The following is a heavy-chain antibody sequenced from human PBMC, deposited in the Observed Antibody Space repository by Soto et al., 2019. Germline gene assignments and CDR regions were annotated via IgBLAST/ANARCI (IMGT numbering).Heavy chain of an antibody. J-gene: IGHJ4*02. CDR1: GGSVSSGSYY. CDR3: TRYYDILTGPDY. CDR2: IYYSGST. Sequence: KPSETLSLTCTVSGGSVSSGSYYWSWIRQPPGKGLEWIGYIYYSGSTNYNPSLKSRVTISVDTSENQFSLKLSSVTAADTAVYYCTRYYDILTGPDYWGQGTLVTVYS. V-gene: IGHV4-61*01. D-gene: IGHD3-9*01.